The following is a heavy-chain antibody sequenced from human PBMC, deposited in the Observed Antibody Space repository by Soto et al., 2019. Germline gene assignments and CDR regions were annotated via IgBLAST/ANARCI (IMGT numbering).Heavy chain of an antibody. CDR1: GGTFSGYA. J-gene: IGHJ6*02. CDR3: ARDAGSYSGWDYYYYYGMDV. D-gene: IGHD1-26*01. Sequence: ASVKVSCKASGGTFSGYAISWVRQAPGQGLEWMGGIIPIFGTANYAQKFQGRVTITADESTSTAYMELSSLRSEDTAVYYCARDAGSYSGWDYYYYYGMDVWGQGTTVTVSS. V-gene: IGHV1-69*13. CDR2: IIPIFGTA.